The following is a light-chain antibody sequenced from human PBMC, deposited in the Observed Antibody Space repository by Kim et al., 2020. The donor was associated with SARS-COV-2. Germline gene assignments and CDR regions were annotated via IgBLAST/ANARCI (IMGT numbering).Light chain of an antibody. J-gene: IGKJ4*01. CDR3: LQRRDWPLT. CDR1: QSISNW. CDR2: EAS. V-gene: IGKV3-11*01. Sequence: LAHGERATLSCRGSQSISNWLASYQQKPGQAPRLLICEASNRATGIPARFSGSGSGTDFTLTISSLEPEDFAVYYCLQRRDWPLTFGGGTKVDIK.